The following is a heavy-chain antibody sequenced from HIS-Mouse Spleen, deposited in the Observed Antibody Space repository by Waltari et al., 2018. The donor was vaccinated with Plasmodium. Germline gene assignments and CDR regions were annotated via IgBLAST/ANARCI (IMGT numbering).Heavy chain of an antibody. CDR1: GFTFSSYD. J-gene: IGHJ4*02. CDR2: IGTAGDT. D-gene: IGHD6-6*01. Sequence: EVQLVESGGGLVQPGGSLRLSWAASGFTFSSYDMPWCCQATGKGLEWVSAIGTAGDTYYPGSVKGRFTISRENAKNSLYLQMNSLRAGDTAVYYCARGPTYSSSYYFDYWGQGTLVTVSS. CDR3: ARGPTYSSSYYFDY. V-gene: IGHV3-13*01.